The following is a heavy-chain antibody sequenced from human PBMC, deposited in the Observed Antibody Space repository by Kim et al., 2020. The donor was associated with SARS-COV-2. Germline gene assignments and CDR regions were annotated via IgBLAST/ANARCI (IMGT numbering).Heavy chain of an antibody. CDR1: GGSFSGYY. Sequence: SETLSLTCAVYGGSFSGYYWSWIRQPPGKGLEWIGEINHSGSTNYNPSLKSRVTISVDTSKNQFSLKLSSVTAADTAVYYCARGKRKWFDPWGQGTLVTVSS. J-gene: IGHJ5*02. CDR3: ARGKRKWFDP. CDR2: INHSGST. V-gene: IGHV4-34*01.